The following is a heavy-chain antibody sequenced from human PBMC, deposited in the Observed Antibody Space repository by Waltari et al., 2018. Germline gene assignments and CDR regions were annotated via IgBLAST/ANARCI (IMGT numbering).Heavy chain of an antibody. J-gene: IGHJ3*02. D-gene: IGHD1-1*01. CDR1: GFTVSNNY. Sequence: EVQLVETGGGLIQPGVSLRLSCAVSGFTVSNNYMSWVRQAPGKGLEWVSLIYTGDYTYYADSVKGRFTISRDNSKNTLYLQMSSLRAEDTAVYYCARERSGGFGPDAFDIWGQGTMVTVS. CDR3: ARERSGGFGPDAFDI. CDR2: IYTGDYT. V-gene: IGHV3-53*02.